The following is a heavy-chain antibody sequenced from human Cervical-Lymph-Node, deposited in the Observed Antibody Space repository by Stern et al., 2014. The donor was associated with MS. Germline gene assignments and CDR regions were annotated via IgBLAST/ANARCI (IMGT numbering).Heavy chain of an antibody. CDR2: INTNTGNP. Sequence: QVQLVQSGSELKKPGASVKVSCKTSGYTFTIYAMNWVRQAPGQGLEWMGLINTNTGNPTYAQGFTGRFVFSLDTSVSTAYMQINSLKAEDTAVYYCARGGSTDAFDIWGQGTMVTVSS. CDR1: GYTFTIYA. D-gene: IGHD3-16*01. V-gene: IGHV7-4-1*02. J-gene: IGHJ3*02. CDR3: ARGGSTDAFDI.